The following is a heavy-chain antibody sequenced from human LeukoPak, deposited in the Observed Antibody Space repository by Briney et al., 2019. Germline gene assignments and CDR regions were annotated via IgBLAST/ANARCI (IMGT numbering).Heavy chain of an antibody. V-gene: IGHV2-5*01. CDR2: LYCNDDK. CDR1: GFLLRTRGVG. Sequence: SGPTLAKPTQTLTLTCTFSGFLLRTRGVGVGWIRQPPGKALESLALLYCNDDKRYSPSLKSRLTITKDTSKNQVVLTMTNMDPVDTATYYCAHTRRYDILTGYYTATYYFDYWGQGTLVTVSS. CDR3: AHTRRYDILTGYYTATYYFDY. D-gene: IGHD3-9*01. J-gene: IGHJ4*02.